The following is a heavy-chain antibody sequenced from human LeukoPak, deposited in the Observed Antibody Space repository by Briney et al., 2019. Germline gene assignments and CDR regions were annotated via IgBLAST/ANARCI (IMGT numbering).Heavy chain of an antibody. CDR2: INSDGTST. CDR3: ARDGDTAMDGRADY. CDR1: GFTFSSYW. V-gene: IGHV3-74*01. J-gene: IGHJ4*02. Sequence: GGSLRLSCAASGFTFSSYWMHWVRQAPGKGLVWVSRINSDGTSTSYADSVKGTFTISRDNAKNTLYLQMNSLRATDTAEYDSARDGDTAMDGRADYWGQGTLVTVSS. D-gene: IGHD5-18*01.